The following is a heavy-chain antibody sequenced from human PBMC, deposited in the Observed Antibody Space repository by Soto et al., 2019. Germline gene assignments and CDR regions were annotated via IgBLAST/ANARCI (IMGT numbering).Heavy chain of an antibody. CDR3: AGYLASRPYYFYY. CDR2: IYYTGST. J-gene: IGHJ4*02. Sequence: HVQLQESGPGLVKPSEPLSIPCTVSGASVSSGSYYWSWIRQPPGKRLEWIGYIYYTGSTNYNPSLKSRGTISVDTSKNQFSRKLSSVTAADTAVYDSAGYLASRPYYFYYWAQGTLVTVSS. D-gene: IGHD3-16*01. CDR1: GASVSSGSYY. V-gene: IGHV4-61*01.